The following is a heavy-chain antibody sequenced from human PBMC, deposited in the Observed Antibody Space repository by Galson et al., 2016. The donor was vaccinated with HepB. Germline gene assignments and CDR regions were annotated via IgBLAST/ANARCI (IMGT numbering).Heavy chain of an antibody. D-gene: IGHD1-26*01. V-gene: IGHV3-33*01. J-gene: IGHJ4*02. CDR2: IWADGGNK. CDR1: GFTFSNHG. Sequence: SLRLSCAASGFTFSNHGMHWVRQAPGKGLECVAVIWADGGNKYYVDSVKGRFTISRDNPKNTVYLQMNSLRADDTAVYYCARDMYTGSYIIDYWGQGTLVTVSS. CDR3: ARDMYTGSYIIDY.